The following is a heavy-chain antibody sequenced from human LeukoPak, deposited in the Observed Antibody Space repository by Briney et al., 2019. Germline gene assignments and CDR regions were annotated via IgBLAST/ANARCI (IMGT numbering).Heavy chain of an antibody. CDR3: ARDNLAAAGNFDY. J-gene: IGHJ4*02. D-gene: IGHD6-13*01. CDR2: IYHSGST. Sequence: SETLSLTCTVSGGSISSGGYYWTWIRQHPGKGLEWIGYIYHSGSTYYNPSLKSRVTMSVDTSKNQFSLNLISVTAADTAVYYCARDNLAAAGNFDYWGQGTLVTVSS. V-gene: IGHV4-31*03. CDR1: GGSISSGGYY.